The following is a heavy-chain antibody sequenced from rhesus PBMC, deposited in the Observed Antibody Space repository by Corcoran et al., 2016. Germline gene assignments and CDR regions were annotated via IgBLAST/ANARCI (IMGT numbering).Heavy chain of an antibody. CDR1: GGSVSSGYG. Sequence: QVQLKESGPGLVKPSETLSLPCAVSGGSVSSGYGGGWDPQPPGKGLGWVGTIYGTTGNTSSDPSLKSRVSISRDISQNQLSLRLNSVTAAETAVYFCARVNWNDGLDYWGQGVLVTVSS. V-gene: IGHV4S7*01. CDR3: ARVNWNDGLDY. J-gene: IGHJ4*01. CDR2: IYGTTGNT. D-gene: IGHD1-7*02.